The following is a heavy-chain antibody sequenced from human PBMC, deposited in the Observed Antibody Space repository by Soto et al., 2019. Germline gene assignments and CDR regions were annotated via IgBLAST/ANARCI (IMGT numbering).Heavy chain of an antibody. CDR1: GFTFSSYG. CDR2: IWYDGSNK. J-gene: IGHJ4*02. CDR3: ASGYDFWSGYSPQPPFDY. Sequence: QVQLVESGGGVVQPGRSLRLSCAASGFTFSSYGMHWVRQAPGKGLEWVAVIWYDGSNKYYADSVKGRFTISRDNSKNTLYLQMNSLRAEDTAVYYCASGYDFWSGYSPQPPFDYWGQGTLVTVSS. D-gene: IGHD3-3*01. V-gene: IGHV3-33*01.